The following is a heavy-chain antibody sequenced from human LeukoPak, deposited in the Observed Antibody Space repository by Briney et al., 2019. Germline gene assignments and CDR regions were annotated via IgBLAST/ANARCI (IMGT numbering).Heavy chain of an antibody. CDR1: GDSISSSSYY. CDR3: ARASSGNDALLYYYYYMDV. J-gene: IGHJ6*03. D-gene: IGHD4-23*01. CDR2: VYFSGST. V-gene: IGHV4-39*07. Sequence: PSETLSLTCTVSGDSISSSSYYWAWIRQPPGKGLEWIGSVYFSGSTYYSPSLKSRVIISLDTSKNQFSLKVTSVAAADTAVYYCARASSGNDALLYYYYYMDVWGNETTVTVSS.